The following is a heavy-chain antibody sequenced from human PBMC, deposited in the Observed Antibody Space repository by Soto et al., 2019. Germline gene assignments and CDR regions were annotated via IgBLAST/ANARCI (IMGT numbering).Heavy chain of an antibody. D-gene: IGHD6-19*01. CDR2: INPNSGGT. V-gene: IGHV1-2*02. CDR1: GYTFTGYY. Sequence: QVQLVQSGAEVKKPGASVKVSCKASGYTFTGYYMHWVRQAPGQGPEWMGWINPNSGGTNYAQKFQGRVTMTRDTSISTAYMELSRLRSDDTAVYYCAGVGDSSGWYEIGNFDYWGQGTLVTVSS. CDR3: AGVGDSSGWYEIGNFDY. J-gene: IGHJ4*02.